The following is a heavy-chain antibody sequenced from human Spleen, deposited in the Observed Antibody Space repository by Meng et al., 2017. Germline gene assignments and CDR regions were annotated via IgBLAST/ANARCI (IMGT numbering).Heavy chain of an antibody. CDR3: SGHIDY. D-gene: IGHD5-12*01. CDR2: IKSKPDGATI. V-gene: IGHV3-15*01. J-gene: IGHJ4*02. Sequence: GGSLRLSCVGSGFTFSNAYMTWVRQVPGKRLEWVGRIKSKPDGATIDYAAPVKGRFTISRDDSKNTVYLQMNSLKSEDTAVYYCSGHIDYWGQGTLVTVSS. CDR1: GFTFSNAY.